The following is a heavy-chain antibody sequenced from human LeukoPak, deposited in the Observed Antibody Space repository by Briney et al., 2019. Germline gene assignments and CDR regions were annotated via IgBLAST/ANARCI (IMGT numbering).Heavy chain of an antibody. J-gene: IGHJ4*02. Sequence: ESLKISCKGSGYSFTSYWIGWVRQMPGKGLEWMGIIYPGDSDTRYSPSFQGQVTISADKSISTAYLQWSSLKASDTAMYYCARLAYYDFWSGYYRTYYFDYWGQGTLVTVSS. CDR1: GYSFTSYW. CDR3: ARLAYYDFWSGYYRTYYFDY. D-gene: IGHD3-3*01. V-gene: IGHV5-51*01. CDR2: IYPGDSDT.